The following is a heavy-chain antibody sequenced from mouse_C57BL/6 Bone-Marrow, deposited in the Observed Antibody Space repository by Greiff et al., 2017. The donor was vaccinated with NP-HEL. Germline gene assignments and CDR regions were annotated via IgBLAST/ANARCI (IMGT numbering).Heavy chain of an antibody. CDR1: GYSFTDYN. CDR2: INPNYGTT. V-gene: IGHV1-39*01. J-gene: IGHJ2*01. D-gene: IGHD2-4*01. Sequence: VQLKESGPELVKPGASVKISCKASGYSFTDYNMNWVKQSNGKSLEWIGVINPNYGTTSYNQKFKGKATLTVDQSSSTAYMQLNSLTSEDSAVYYCARWRDYYDYDGGWYFDYWGQGTTLTVSS. CDR3: ARWRDYYDYDGGWYFDY.